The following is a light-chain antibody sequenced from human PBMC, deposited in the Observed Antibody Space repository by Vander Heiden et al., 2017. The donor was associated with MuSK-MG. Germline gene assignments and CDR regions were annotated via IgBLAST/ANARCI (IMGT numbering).Light chain of an antibody. J-gene: IGLJ2*01. Sequence: QSLLTQPPHVAAAPGQKVTISCSGSGSNIGNNYVSWYQQFPLTAPKLLIYRDHILPSVLPDPFSGSMSVTSSTLGITGLQTGDEADYYCGSCDGSLSFLVFGGGTKLTVL. CDR3: GSCDGSLSFLV. V-gene: IGLV1-51*01. CDR1: GSNIGNNY. CDR2: RDH.